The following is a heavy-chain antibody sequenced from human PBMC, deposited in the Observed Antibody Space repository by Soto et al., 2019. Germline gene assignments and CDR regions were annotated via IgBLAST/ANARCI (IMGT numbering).Heavy chain of an antibody. CDR1: GGSISSDY. J-gene: IGHJ5*02. V-gene: IGHV4-59*12. CDR3: ARWFDR. Sequence: LSETLSLTCTVSGGSISSDYWSWIRQPPGKGLEWIGYIYYGGSTHSNPSLKSRVIISVDTSKNQFSLKLSSVPAADTAVYYCARWFDRWGQGTLVTVSS. CDR2: IYYGGST.